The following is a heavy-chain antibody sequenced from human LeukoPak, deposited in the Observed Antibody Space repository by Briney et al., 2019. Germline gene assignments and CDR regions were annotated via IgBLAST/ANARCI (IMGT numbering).Heavy chain of an antibody. Sequence: GGSLRLSCAASGFTFSSYAMSWVRQAPGKGLEWVSAISGSGGSTYYADSVKGRFTISRDNSKSTLYLQMNSLRAEDTAVYYCAKPVRWTMGAFDIWGQGTMVTVSS. CDR1: GFTFSSYA. CDR3: AKPVRWTMGAFDI. D-gene: IGHD4/OR15-4a*01. CDR2: ISGSGGST. V-gene: IGHV3-23*01. J-gene: IGHJ3*02.